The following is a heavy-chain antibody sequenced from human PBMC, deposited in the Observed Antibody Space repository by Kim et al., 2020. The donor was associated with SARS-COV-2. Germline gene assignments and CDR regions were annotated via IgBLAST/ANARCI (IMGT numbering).Heavy chain of an antibody. J-gene: IGHJ4*02. D-gene: IGHD3-3*01. Sequence: GGSLRLSCSASGLTFSHYTFHWVRQAPGKGLEFVSAVSGNGENTYYADSVRGRFTVSRDNSKNTLYLQMNTLRDEDSAVYYCVIIRGYTPGSFDYGAQG. CDR3: VIIRGYTPGSFDY. V-gene: IGHV3-64D*06. CDR2: VSGNGENT. CDR1: GLTFSHYT.